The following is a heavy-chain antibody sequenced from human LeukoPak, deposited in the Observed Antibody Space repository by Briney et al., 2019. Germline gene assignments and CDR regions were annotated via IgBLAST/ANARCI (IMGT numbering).Heavy chain of an antibody. CDR3: ARTNSLFS. D-gene: IGHD5-18*01. V-gene: IGHV3-74*01. CDR1: GFTFSNSW. J-gene: IGHJ5*02. Sequence: GGSLRLSCAASGFTFSNSWMNWVRQTPGKGLVWVSHINSDGTITNYADSVGGRFTISRDNAKNTLYLQMNSLRVEDTALYYCARTNSLFSWGQGTLVTVSS. CDR2: INSDGTIT.